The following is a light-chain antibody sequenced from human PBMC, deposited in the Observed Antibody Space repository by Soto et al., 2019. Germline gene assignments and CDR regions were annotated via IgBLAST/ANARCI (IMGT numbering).Light chain of an antibody. V-gene: IGLV1-40*01. Sequence: QAVVTQPPSVSGAPGQRVTISCTGSSSNIGAGYDVHWYQQLPGTAPKLLIYGNSNRPSGVPDRFSGSKSGTSASLAITGVQAEDEADYYCQSYDSSLIGVVFGGGTKLTVL. CDR2: GNS. CDR3: QSYDSSLIGVV. J-gene: IGLJ2*01. CDR1: SSNIGAGYD.